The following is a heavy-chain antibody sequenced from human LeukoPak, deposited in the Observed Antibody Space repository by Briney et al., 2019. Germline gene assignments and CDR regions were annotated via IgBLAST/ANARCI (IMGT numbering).Heavy chain of an antibody. V-gene: IGHV1-2*02. CDR2: INPNSGGT. Sequence: ASVKVSCKASGYTFTGYYMHWVRQAPGQGLEWMGWINPNSGGTNYAQKFQGRVTMTRDTSISTAYMELSRLRSDDTAVYYCARDRRSGSYYDWFDPWGQGTLVTVSS. J-gene: IGHJ5*02. CDR3: ARDRRSGSYYDWFDP. D-gene: IGHD1-26*01. CDR1: GYTFTGYY.